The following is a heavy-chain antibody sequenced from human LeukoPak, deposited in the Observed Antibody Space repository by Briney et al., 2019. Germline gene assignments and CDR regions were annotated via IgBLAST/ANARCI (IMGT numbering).Heavy chain of an antibody. J-gene: IGHJ4*02. V-gene: IGHV3-30-3*01. D-gene: IGHD6-13*01. CDR3: ARDPEQLYSFHY. CDR2: ISYDGSNK. Sequence: GGSLRLSCAASGFTFSSYAMHWVRQAPGKGLEWVAVISYDGSNKYYADSVKGRFTISRDNSKNTLYLQMNSLRAEDTAVYYCARDPEQLYSFHYWGQGTLVTVSS. CDR1: GFTFSSYA.